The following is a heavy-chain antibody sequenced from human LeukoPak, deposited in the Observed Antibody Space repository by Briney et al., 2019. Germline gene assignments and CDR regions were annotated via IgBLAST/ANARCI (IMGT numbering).Heavy chain of an antibody. CDR1: GFTFSSYG. CDR3: ASGIAVAGKNYYGMDV. CDR2: ISYDGSNK. J-gene: IGHJ6*02. V-gene: IGHV3-30*03. Sequence: GRSLRLSCAASGFTFSSYGMHWVRQAPGKGLEWVAVISYDGSNKYYADSVKGRFTTSRDNSKNTLYLQMNSLRAEDTAVYYCASGIAVAGKNYYGMDVWGQGTTVTVSS. D-gene: IGHD6-19*01.